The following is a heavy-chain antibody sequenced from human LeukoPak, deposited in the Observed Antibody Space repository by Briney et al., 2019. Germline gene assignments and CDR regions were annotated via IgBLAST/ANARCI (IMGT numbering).Heavy chain of an antibody. V-gene: IGHV3-74*01. J-gene: IGHJ4*02. CDR2: INSDGSST. Sequence: AGGSLRLSCAASGFTFSSYWMHWVRQAPGKGLVWVSRINSDGSSTSYADSVKGRFSISRDNAKSSLYLQMNSLRVEDTAVYYCARDLYSGSYYDFDYWGQGTLVTVSS. CDR1: GFTFSSYW. D-gene: IGHD1-26*01. CDR3: ARDLYSGSYYDFDY.